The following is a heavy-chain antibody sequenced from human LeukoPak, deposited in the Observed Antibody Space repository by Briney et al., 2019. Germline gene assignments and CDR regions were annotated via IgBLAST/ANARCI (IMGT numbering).Heavy chain of an antibody. CDR1: GFTFNTQD. CDR2: ITIAGGT. V-gene: IGHV3-23*01. D-gene: IGHD6-19*01. Sequence: GGSLRLSCAASGFTFNTQDMSWVRQAPGKGLEWVSSITIAGGTSYADSVRGRFTISRDNSKNTLDLQMNSLGVDDAAVYYCWKGRVSDWGQGTLVTVSS. J-gene: IGHJ4*02. CDR3: WKGRVSD.